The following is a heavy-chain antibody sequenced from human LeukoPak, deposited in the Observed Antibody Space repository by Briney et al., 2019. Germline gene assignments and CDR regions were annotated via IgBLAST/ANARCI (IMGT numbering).Heavy chain of an antibody. CDR3: AKDLLRSLEWLAYFDY. V-gene: IGHV3-30*02. Sequence: PGGSLRLSCAASGFTFSSYGMHWVRQAPGKGLEWVAFIRYDGSNKYYADSVKGRFTISRDNSKNTLYLQMNSLRAEDTAVYYCAKDLLRSLEWLAYFDYWGQGTLVTVSS. J-gene: IGHJ4*02. CDR2: IRYDGSNK. CDR1: GFTFSSYG. D-gene: IGHD3-3*01.